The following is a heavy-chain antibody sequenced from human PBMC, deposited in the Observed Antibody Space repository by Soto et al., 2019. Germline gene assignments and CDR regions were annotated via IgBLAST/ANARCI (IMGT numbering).Heavy chain of an antibody. Sequence: SETLSHPCTVSGGSTRRYCWIGIRHPPGKGLEWIAYIYYSVSTNYNPSLKSRVTISIDTSKNQFSLKLSSVTAADTAVYYCASQSRYYFGPHYSHSLPHGTLVTV. CDR3: ASQSRYYFGPHYSHS. J-gene: IGHJ4*01. D-gene: IGHD2-15*01. CDR1: GGSTRRYC. V-gene: IGHV4-59*08. CDR2: IYYSVST.